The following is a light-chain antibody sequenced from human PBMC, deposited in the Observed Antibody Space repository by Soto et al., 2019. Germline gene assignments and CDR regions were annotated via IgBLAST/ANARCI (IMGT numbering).Light chain of an antibody. CDR2: SAP. J-gene: IGKJ1*01. CDR3: QQYNNWPWT. V-gene: IGKV3-15*01. Sequence: ETVMTQSPATLSVSPGERATLSCRASQSVDSTLAWYQQKPGQAPRLLIHSAPARAPGFSARFSASGSGTEFTLTISSLQPEDFAVYYCQQYNNWPWTFGQGTKVEI. CDR1: QSVDST.